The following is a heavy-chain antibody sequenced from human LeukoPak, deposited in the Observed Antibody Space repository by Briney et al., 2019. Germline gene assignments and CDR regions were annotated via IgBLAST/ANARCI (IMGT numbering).Heavy chain of an antibody. J-gene: IGHJ4*02. CDR3: AREIQLWSYFDY. V-gene: IGHV3-74*01. Sequence: GGSLRLSCAASGFTFSSYWMHSVRQAAGKGLVWVSRINSDGSSTSYADSVKGRFTISRDNAKNTLYLQMNSLRAEDTAVYYCAREIQLWSYFDYWGQGTLVTVSS. D-gene: IGHD5-18*01. CDR1: GFTFSSYW. CDR2: INSDGSST.